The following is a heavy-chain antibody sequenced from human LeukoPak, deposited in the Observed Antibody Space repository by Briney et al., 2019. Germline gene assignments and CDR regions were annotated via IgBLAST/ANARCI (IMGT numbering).Heavy chain of an antibody. CDR2: IIPIFGTA. V-gene: IGHV1-69*01. J-gene: IGHJ3*02. D-gene: IGHD1-1*01. CDR3: AGKTGTRGAFDI. CDR1: GGTCSSYA. Sequence: SVKVSCKASGGTCSSYAISWVRQAPGQGLEWRGGIIPIFGTANYAQKFLGRVTITADESTSTAYMELSSLRSEDTAVYYCAGKTGTRGAFDIWGQGTMVTVSS.